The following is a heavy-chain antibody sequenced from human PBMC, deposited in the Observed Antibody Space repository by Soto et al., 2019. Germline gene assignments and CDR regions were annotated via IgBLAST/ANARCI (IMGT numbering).Heavy chain of an antibody. Sequence: GGSLRLSCAASGFTFSSYSMNWVRQAPGKGLEWVSYISSSSSTIYYADSVKGRFTISRDNAKNSLYLQMNSLRAEDTAVYYCARALGVRFLEWLSQHRNFDYWGQGTLVTVSS. J-gene: IGHJ4*02. V-gene: IGHV3-48*01. CDR2: ISSSSSTI. CDR3: ARALGVRFLEWLSQHRNFDY. CDR1: GFTFSSYS. D-gene: IGHD3-3*01.